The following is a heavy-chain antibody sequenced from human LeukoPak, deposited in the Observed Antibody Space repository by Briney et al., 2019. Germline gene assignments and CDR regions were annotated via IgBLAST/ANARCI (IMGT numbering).Heavy chain of an antibody. CDR2: IYHSGST. V-gene: IGHV4-38-2*01. Sequence: PSETLSLTCAASGYSISSGYYWGWIRQPPGKGLEWIGSIYHSGSTYYNPSLKSRVTISVDTSKNQFSLKLSSVTAADTAVYYCARQAGTGYFDYWGQGTLVTVSS. CDR1: GYSISSGYY. D-gene: IGHD3-10*01. CDR3: ARQAGTGYFDY. J-gene: IGHJ4*02.